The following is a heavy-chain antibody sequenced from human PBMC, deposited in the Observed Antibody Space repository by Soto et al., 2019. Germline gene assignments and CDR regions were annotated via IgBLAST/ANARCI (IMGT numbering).Heavy chain of an antibody. D-gene: IGHD3-16*01. J-gene: IGHJ4*02. CDR2: IYFNGNT. V-gene: IGHV4-59*01. CDR3: ASVTFGGIVLAH. CDR1: PASLSRYY. Sequence: SETLWLTCTVSPASLSRYYWTWIRKPLGKGLEWSCYIYFNGNTKYNPSLEGRLTISIDTSKKEFSLKLTSVTAADAAVYYCASVTFGGIVLAHWGQGTLVTVSS.